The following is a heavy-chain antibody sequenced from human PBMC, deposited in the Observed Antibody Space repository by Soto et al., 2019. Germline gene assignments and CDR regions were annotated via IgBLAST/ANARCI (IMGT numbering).Heavy chain of an antibody. J-gene: IGHJ4*02. D-gene: IGHD4-17*01. Sequence: QLPLQESGPRLVKPSETLSLTCSVSGDAISSLSYYYGWVRQPPGKGLEWIGSASSRGNTNYSPSLMGRVTISVDTSRNQFSLKLTSVTAADTAVYYCASVLLNDYLDYWGQGTLVTVSS. CDR1: GDAISSLSYY. V-gene: IGHV4-39*01. CDR3: ASVLLNDYLDY. CDR2: ASSRGNT.